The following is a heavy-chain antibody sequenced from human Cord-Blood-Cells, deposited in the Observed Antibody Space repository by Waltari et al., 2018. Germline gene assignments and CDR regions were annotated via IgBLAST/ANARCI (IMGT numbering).Heavy chain of an antibody. CDR3: ARQDSSSWYNWFDP. CDR1: GGSFSGYY. D-gene: IGHD6-13*01. V-gene: IGHV4-34*01. J-gene: IGHJ5*02. CDR2: INHSGST. Sequence: QVQLQQWGAGLLKPSETLSLTCAFYGGSFSGYYWSWIRQPPGKGLEWIGEINHSGSTNYNPSLKSRVTISVDTSKNQFSLKLSSVTAADTAVYYCARQDSSSWYNWFDPWGQGTLVTVSS.